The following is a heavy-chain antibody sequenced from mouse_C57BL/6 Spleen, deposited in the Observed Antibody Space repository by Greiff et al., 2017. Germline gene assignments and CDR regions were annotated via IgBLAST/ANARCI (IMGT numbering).Heavy chain of an antibody. D-gene: IGHD1-1*01. J-gene: IGHJ4*01. CDR2: IDPEDGET. CDR3: ASPFFYYGSSSSMDY. Sequence: EVQLQQSGAELVKPGASVKLSCTASGYNIKAYYMHWVKQRTEQGLEWIGRIDPEDGETKYAQKFQGKATRTADKSSNTAYLQLSSLTSEDTAVYYCASPFFYYGSSSSMDYWGQAASVTVAS. V-gene: IGHV14-2*01. CDR1: GYNIKAYY.